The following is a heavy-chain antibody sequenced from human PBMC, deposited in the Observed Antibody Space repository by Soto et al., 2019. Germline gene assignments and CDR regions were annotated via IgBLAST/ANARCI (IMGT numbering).Heavy chain of an antibody. Sequence: QVQLQESGPGLVKPSQTLSLICTVSGGSISSGSYYWSWIRQHPGKGLAWIGYIYYSGSTSYNPSPESRVTLSVDTSKNQFPLNLSSVTAADSAVYYCARGGYSCYGASWGQGAPVNVSS. CDR2: IYYSGST. CDR1: GGSISSGSYY. J-gene: IGHJ5*02. V-gene: IGHV4-31*03. D-gene: IGHD5-12*01. CDR3: ARGGYSCYGAS.